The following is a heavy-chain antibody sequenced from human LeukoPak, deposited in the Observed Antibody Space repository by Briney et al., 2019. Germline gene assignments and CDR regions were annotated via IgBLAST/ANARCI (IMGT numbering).Heavy chain of an antibody. Sequence: SETLSLTCTVSGGSISSGDYYWSWIRQPPGKGLEWIGYIYYSGSTNYNPSLKSRVTISVDTSKNQFSLKLSSVTAADTAVYYCARRVLERNILTGYRYNWFDPWGQGTLVTVSS. CDR2: IYYSGST. D-gene: IGHD3-9*01. J-gene: IGHJ5*02. CDR3: ARRVLERNILTGYRYNWFDP. CDR1: GGSISSGDYY. V-gene: IGHV4-61*08.